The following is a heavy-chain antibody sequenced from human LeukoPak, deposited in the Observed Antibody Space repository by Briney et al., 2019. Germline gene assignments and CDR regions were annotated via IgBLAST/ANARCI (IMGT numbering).Heavy chain of an antibody. D-gene: IGHD3-22*01. CDR3: AKDRGRVPYYYDSSGYYYKGAFDI. V-gene: IGHV3-9*03. CDR1: GFTFDDYA. J-gene: IGHJ3*02. CDR2: ISWNSGSI. Sequence: GGSLRLSCAASGFTFDDYAMHWVRHAPGKGLEWVSGISWNSGSIGYADSVKGRFTISRGNAKNSLYLQMNSLRAEDMALYYCAKDRGRVPYYYDSSGYYYKGAFDIWGQGTMVTVSS.